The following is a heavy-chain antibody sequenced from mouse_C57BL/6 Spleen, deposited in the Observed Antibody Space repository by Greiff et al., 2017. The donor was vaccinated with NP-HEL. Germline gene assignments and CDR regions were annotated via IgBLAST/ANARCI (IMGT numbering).Heavy chain of an antibody. V-gene: IGHV1-18*01. J-gene: IGHJ3*01. D-gene: IGHD2-5*01. CDR1: GYTFTDYN. CDR3: ARSYSKAWFAY. Sequence: VQLQQSGPELVKPGASVKIPCKASGYTFTDYNMDWVKQSHGKSLEWIGDINPNNGGTIYNQKFKGKATLTVDKSSSTAYMELRSLTSEDTAVYYCARSYSKAWFAYWGQGTLGTVSA. CDR2: INPNNGGT.